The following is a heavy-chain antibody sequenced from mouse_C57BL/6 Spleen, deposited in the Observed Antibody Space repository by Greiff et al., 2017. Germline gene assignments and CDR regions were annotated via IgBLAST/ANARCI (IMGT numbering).Heavy chain of an antibody. CDR2: INPNNGGT. CDR3: AKGAGGGLDD. D-gene: IGHD1-1*02. Sequence: VQLQQSGPELVKPGASVKMSCKASGYTFTDYNMHWVKQSHGKSLEWIGYINPNNGGTSYNQKFKGKATLTVNKSSSTAYMELRSLTSEDSAVYDCAKGAGGGLDDWGQGTTLTVSS. J-gene: IGHJ2*01. CDR1: GYTFTDYN. V-gene: IGHV1-22*01.